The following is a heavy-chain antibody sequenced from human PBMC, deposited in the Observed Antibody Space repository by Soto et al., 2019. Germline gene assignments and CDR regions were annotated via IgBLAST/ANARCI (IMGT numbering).Heavy chain of an antibody. D-gene: IGHD6-6*01. CDR2: IFRSGIS. Sequence: QLQLQESGSGLVKPSQTLSLTCAVSGGSITTVGYSWSWIRQPQGKGLEWIGYIFRSGISYSNPSLKGRVTMSVDGSKNRFSLRLSSVTAADTAVYYCARRISARTYYFDYWGQGTLVTVSS. J-gene: IGHJ4*02. V-gene: IGHV4-30-2*01. CDR3: ARRISARTYYFDY. CDR1: GGSITTVGYS.